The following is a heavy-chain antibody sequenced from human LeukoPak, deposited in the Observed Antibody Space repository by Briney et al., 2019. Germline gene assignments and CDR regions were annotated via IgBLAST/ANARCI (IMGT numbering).Heavy chain of an antibody. D-gene: IGHD1-26*01. CDR2: ISSSGSTK. J-gene: IGHJ4*02. CDR1: GFTFGDYY. V-gene: IGHV3-11*01. CDR3: AREAEESYSAHTPFDY. Sequence: GGSLRLSCVASGFTFGDYYMSWIRQAPGKGLEWVSYISSSGSTKYYADSVKGRFTISRDNAKNSLYLHMNSLRAEDTAVYYCAREAEESYSAHTPFDYXXQGTLVTVSS.